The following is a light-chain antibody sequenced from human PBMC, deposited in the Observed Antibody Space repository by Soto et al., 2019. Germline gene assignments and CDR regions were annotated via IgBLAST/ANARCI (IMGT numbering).Light chain of an antibody. CDR2: LGS. CDR3: MQALQTPLT. J-gene: IGKJ4*01. CDR1: QSLLHSNGYNC. Sequence: DIVMTQSPLSLPVTPGEPASISCRSSQSLLHSNGYNCLDWYLQKPGQSPQLLVYLGSTRASGVPDRFSGSGSGTDFTLKISRVEDEDVGVYYCMQALQTPLTFGGGTKVEIK. V-gene: IGKV2-28*01.